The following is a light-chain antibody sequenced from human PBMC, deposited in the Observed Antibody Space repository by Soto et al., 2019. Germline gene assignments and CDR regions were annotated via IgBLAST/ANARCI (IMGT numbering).Light chain of an antibody. J-gene: IGKJ5*01. CDR1: QSVNTY. V-gene: IGKV3-11*01. Sequence: EIVLTQSPATLSLSPGESATLSCRASQSVNTYLAWYQHKPGQAPRLLNYDTSDRATGIPARFNSSGHGTYVHIHIILRAPEDFAVYCCQQRANLPIIFGQGTRLQIK. CDR3: QQRANLPII. CDR2: DTS.